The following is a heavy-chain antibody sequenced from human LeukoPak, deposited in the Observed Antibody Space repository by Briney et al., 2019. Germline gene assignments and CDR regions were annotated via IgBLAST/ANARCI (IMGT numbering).Heavy chain of an antibody. CDR2: ISSSSSYI. J-gene: IGHJ4*02. Sequence: PGGSPRLSCAASGFTFSSYSMNWVRQAPGKGLEWVSSISSSSSYIYYADSVKGRFTISRDNAKNSLYLQMNSLRAEDTAVYYCASEDIVVVPAATVPTFDYWGQGTLVTVSS. V-gene: IGHV3-21*01. CDR1: GFTFSSYS. D-gene: IGHD2-2*01. CDR3: ASEDIVVVPAATVPTFDY.